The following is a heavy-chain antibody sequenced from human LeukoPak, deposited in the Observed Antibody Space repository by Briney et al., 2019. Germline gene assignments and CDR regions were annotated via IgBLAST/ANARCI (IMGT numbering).Heavy chain of an antibody. CDR1: GFTFSSYS. CDR2: ISSSSSYI. V-gene: IGHV3-21*01. CDR3: ARDATTAIGTVYMDV. J-gene: IGHJ6*03. Sequence: GGSLRLSCAASGFTFSSYSMNWVRQAPGKGLEWVSSISSSSSYIYYADSVKGRFTISRDNSKNSLYLEMNSLRVEDTAIYYCARDATTAIGTVYMDVWGKGTTVTISS. D-gene: IGHD1-1*01.